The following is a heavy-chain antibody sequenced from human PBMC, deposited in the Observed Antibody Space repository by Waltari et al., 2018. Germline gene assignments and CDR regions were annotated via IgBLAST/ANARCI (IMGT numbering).Heavy chain of an antibody. Sequence: QLQLPESGPGLAQPSGTLSPTCTVPGVSISPNYNWGWIRQPPGKGLEWMGNMQYRGSTFYNPPLKSRVTISLDTSKNQFSLRLSSVGAADTAVYFCGRIAFGDDGGYFQHWGQGTLGTVSS. CDR3: GRIAFGDDGGYFQH. D-gene: IGHD4-17*01. V-gene: IGHV4-39*01. J-gene: IGHJ1*01. CDR2: MQYRGST. CDR1: GVSISPNYN.